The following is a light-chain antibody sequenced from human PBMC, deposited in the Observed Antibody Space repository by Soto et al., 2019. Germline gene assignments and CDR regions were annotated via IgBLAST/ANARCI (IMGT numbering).Light chain of an antibody. J-gene: IGLJ1*01. CDR1: SSDVGAFNY. CDR2: DVI. CDR3: SSYTTSSTSV. V-gene: IGLV2-14*03. Sequence: SVLTQPASVSGSPGQSITVSCTGTSSDVGAFNYVSWYQNHPDKAPKLMIYDVINRPSGVSNRFSGSKSGNTASLTISGLQAEDEADYYCSSYTTSSTSVFGTGTKVTVL.